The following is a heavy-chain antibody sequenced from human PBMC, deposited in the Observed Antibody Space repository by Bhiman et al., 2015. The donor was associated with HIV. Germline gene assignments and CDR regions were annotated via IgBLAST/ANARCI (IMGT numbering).Heavy chain of an antibody. V-gene: IGHV3-48*03. CDR1: GFTFSSYE. CDR2: ISSSGSTI. CDR3: AREGTRIAAALWH. J-gene: IGHJ1*01. D-gene: IGHD6-13*01. Sequence: EVQLVESGGGLVQPGGSLRLSCAASGFTFSSYEMNWVRQAPGKGLEWVSYISSSGSTIYYADSVKGRFTISRDNAKNSLYLQMNSLRAEDTAVYYCAREGTRIAAALWHWGQGTLVTVSS.